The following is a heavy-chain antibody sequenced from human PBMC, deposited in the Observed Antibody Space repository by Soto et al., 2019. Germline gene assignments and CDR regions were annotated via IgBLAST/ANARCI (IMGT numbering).Heavy chain of an antibody. CDR3: ARGYDYGSGNYFYYYYGLDV. Sequence: PGGSLRLSCAASGFAFSDYYMSWIRQAPGKGLEWVSVVSSSGISTYYADSVKGRFTISRDNSKNTLYLQMNSLRAEDTAVYYCARGYDYGSGNYFYYYYGLDVWGQGTTVTVSS. D-gene: IGHD3-10*01. CDR1: GFAFSDYY. J-gene: IGHJ6*02. CDR2: VSSSGIST. V-gene: IGHV3-11*01.